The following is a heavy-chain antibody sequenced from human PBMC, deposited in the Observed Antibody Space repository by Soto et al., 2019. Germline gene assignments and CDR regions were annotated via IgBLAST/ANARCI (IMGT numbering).Heavy chain of an antibody. J-gene: IGHJ3*02. CDR1: GDSISSVDYY. V-gene: IGHV4-31*03. Sequence: SETLSLTCSVSGDSISSVDYYWTWIRQHPGKGLEWIGNIYFRGNTYYNPSLKSRLTISVDTSKNQFSLKLGSVTAADTAVYYCAREGGSYDSGGYLIRGAFDIWGQGTMVTVSS. CDR2: IYFRGNT. D-gene: IGHD3-22*01. CDR3: AREGGSYDSGGYLIRGAFDI.